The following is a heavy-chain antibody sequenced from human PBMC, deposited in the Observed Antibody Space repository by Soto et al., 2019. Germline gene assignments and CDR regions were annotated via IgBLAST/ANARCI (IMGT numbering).Heavy chain of an antibody. CDR2: IYYSGST. Sequence: PSETLSRTCTVSGGSISSSSYYWGWIRQPPGKGLEWIGSIYYSGSTYYNPSLKSRVTISVDTSKNQFSLKLSSVTAADTAVYYCASSIAFGVVIHWGQGTLVTVSS. CDR1: GGSISSSSYY. V-gene: IGHV4-39*01. J-gene: IGHJ4*02. D-gene: IGHD3-3*01. CDR3: ASSIAFGVVIH.